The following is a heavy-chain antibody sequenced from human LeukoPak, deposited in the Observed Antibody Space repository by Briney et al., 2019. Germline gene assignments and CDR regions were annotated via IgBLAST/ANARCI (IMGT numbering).Heavy chain of an antibody. CDR3: ARHVVRPRRVTPFYGMDV. CDR2: MNPNSGNT. CDR1: GYTFTSFD. D-gene: IGHD5-18*01. J-gene: IGHJ6*02. V-gene: IGHV1-8*01. Sequence: ASVKVSCKASGYTFTSFDINWVRQATGQGLEWMGWMNPNSGNTGYAQKFQGRVTMTRNTSISTAYMELSSLRSEDTAVYYCARHVVRPRRVTPFYGMDVWGQGTTVTVSS.